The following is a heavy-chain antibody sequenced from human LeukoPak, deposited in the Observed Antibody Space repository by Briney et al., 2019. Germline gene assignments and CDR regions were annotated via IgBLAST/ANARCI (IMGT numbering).Heavy chain of an antibody. J-gene: IGHJ4*02. Sequence: SETLSLTCAVSGGSISSGGYSWSWIRQPPGKGLEWIGYIYHSGSTYYNPSLKSRVTISVDRSKNQFSLKLSSVTAADTAVYYCARSSYGDYVDYWGQGTLVTVSS. CDR2: IYHSGST. CDR1: GGSISSGGYS. D-gene: IGHD4-17*01. CDR3: ARSSYGDYVDY. V-gene: IGHV4-30-2*01.